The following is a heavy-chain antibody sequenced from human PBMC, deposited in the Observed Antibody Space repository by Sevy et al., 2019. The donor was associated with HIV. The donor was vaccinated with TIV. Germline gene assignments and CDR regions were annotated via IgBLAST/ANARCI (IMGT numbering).Heavy chain of an antibody. CDR2: VYYTGGT. CDR3: ARRNDFDI. Sequence: QSQTLSLTCTVSGGSINSDHWNWIRQPPGKGLEWIGYVYYTGGTNCNPSLKNRVTISVDRTKNQFSLKLTSVTAADTAVYYCARRNDFDIWGQGTMVTVSS. V-gene: IGHV4-59*08. CDR1: GGSINSDH. J-gene: IGHJ3*02.